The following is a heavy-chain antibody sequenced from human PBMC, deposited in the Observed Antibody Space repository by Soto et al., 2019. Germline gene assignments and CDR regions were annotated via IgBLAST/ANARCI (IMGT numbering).Heavy chain of an antibody. Sequence: PGGSLRLSCAASGFTCSSYAMNWVRQAAGQGLEWVSAISGSGGSTYYADSVKGRFTVSRDNSKDTLYLQVNSLSAEDTAVYYRMKGFSTPAPWGQGTLVTVYS. D-gene: IGHD6-13*01. CDR3: MKGFSTPAP. CDR1: GFTCSSYA. J-gene: IGHJ5*02. V-gene: IGHV3-23*01. CDR2: ISGSGGST.